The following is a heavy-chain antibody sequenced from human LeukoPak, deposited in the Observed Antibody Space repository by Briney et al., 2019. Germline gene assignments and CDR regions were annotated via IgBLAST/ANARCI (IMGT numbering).Heavy chain of an antibody. CDR1: GFTFSSHW. CDR3: VRDGQGSTPLDY. D-gene: IGHD2-15*01. V-gene: IGHV3-74*01. CDR2: ISTDGSRP. Sequence: GGSLRLSCAASGFTFSSHWMHWVRQAPGKGLVWVSGISTDGSRPRYADSVNGRFTISRDNAKNTLYLQMNSLRAEDTAVYFCVRDGQGSTPLDYWGQGTLVTVSS. J-gene: IGHJ4*02.